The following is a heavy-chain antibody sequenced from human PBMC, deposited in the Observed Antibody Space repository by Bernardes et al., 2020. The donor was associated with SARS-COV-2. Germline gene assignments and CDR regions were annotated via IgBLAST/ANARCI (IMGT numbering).Heavy chain of an antibody. Sequence: SEPLSLTCIVSGGPINSHYWTWIRQLPGKGLEWIGYIYHNGNTNYNPSLKSRVTISLDTSTSQFSLKLSPVTAADTAVYCCARDRITTRTYYGMDVCGQGTTVIVSS. J-gene: IGHJ6*02. CDR1: GGPINSHY. CDR2: IYHNGNT. D-gene: IGHD1-20*01. CDR3: ARDRITTRTYYGMDV. V-gene: IGHV4-59*11.